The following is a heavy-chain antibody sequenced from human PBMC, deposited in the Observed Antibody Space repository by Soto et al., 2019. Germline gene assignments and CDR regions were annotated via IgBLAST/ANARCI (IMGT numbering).Heavy chain of an antibody. CDR3: ASGGIDGYSYGNDAFDI. V-gene: IGHV1-69*13. Sequence: GASVKVSCKASGGTFSSYAISWVRQAPGQGLEWMGGIIPIFGTANYAQKFQGRVTITADESTSTAYMELSSLRSEDTAVYYCASGGIDGYSYGNDAFDIWGQGTMVTVPS. D-gene: IGHD5-18*01. CDR2: IIPIFGTA. J-gene: IGHJ3*02. CDR1: GGTFSSYA.